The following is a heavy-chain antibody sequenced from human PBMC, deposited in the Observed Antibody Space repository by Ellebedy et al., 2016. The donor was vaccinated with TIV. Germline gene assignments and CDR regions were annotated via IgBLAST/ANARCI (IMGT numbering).Heavy chain of an antibody. J-gene: IGHJ6*02. V-gene: IGHV3-33*01. Sequence: GESLKISCAASGFTFSSYGMHWVRQAPGKGLEWVAVIWYDGSNKYYADSVKGRFTISRDNSKNTLYLQMNSLRAEDTAVYYCARDLYITNYYDSSGFLNYGMDVWGQGTTVTVSS. D-gene: IGHD3-22*01. CDR1: GFTFSSYG. CDR3: ARDLYITNYYDSSGFLNYGMDV. CDR2: IWYDGSNK.